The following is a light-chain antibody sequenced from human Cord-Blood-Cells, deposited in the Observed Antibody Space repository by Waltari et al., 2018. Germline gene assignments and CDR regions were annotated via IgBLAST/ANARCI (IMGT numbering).Light chain of an antibody. Sequence: EIVLTQSPGTLSLSPGERATLSCRASQSVSSSYLAWYQQKPAQAPRLLIYGASSRATGMPDRFSGSGSGTDFTLTNSRLEREDFAVYYWQQYGSSQWTFGQGTKVEIK. CDR2: GAS. CDR3: QQYGSSQWT. V-gene: IGKV3-20*01. J-gene: IGKJ1*01. CDR1: QSVSSSY.